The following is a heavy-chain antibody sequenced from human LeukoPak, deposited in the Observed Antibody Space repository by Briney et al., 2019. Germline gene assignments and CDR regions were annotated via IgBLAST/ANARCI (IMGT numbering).Heavy chain of an antibody. J-gene: IGHJ5*02. Sequence: SETLSLTCTVSGGSISSYYWSWIRQPPGKGLEWIGYIYYSGSTNYNPSLKSRVTISVDTSKNQFSLKLSSVTAADTAVYYCARGTYYYGSGSYHWFDPWGQGTLVTVSS. CDR2: IYYSGST. CDR1: GGSISSYY. D-gene: IGHD3-10*01. CDR3: ARGTYYYGSGSYHWFDP. V-gene: IGHV4-59*01.